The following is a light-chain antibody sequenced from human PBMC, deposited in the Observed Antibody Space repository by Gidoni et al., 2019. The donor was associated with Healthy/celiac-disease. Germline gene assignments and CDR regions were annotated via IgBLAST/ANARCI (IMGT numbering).Light chain of an antibody. Sequence: DIQMTQSPSSLSASVGERATITCRASHSISSYLNWYQQKPGKAPKLLIYAASSLQSGVPSRFSGSRSGTDFTLTISSLQPEDFTTYYCQQSYSTPPYTFGQGTKLEIK. CDR1: HSISSY. J-gene: IGKJ2*01. CDR3: QQSYSTPPYT. CDR2: AAS. V-gene: IGKV1-39*01.